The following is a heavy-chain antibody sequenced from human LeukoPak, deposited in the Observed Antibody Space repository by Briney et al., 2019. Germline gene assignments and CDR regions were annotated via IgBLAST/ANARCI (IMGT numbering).Heavy chain of an antibody. J-gene: IGHJ4*02. V-gene: IGHV3-74*01. Sequence: GGSLRLSCAASGFTFSKYWMLWVRQAPGKGLESVSRINTDGTVTTYADSVKGCFTLSRDKPDNTMFLQMNSVRDEDTAVYYCATKQWLAPPPDSWGQGTPVTVSS. CDR1: GFTFSKYW. CDR3: ATKQWLAPPPDS. D-gene: IGHD6-19*01. CDR2: INTDGTVT.